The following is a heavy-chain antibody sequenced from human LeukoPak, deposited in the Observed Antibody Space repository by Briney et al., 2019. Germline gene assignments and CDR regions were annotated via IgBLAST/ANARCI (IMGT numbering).Heavy chain of an antibody. D-gene: IGHD3-10*01. CDR2: ISSDGSSI. V-gene: IGHV3-74*01. Sequence: GGSLRLSCAASGFTFSSYWMHWVRQAPGKGLVWVSRISSDGSSISYADSVKGRFTISRDNAKNTLYLQMNSLRAEDTAVYYCARIPGGSGSQFDYWGQGTLVTVSS. J-gene: IGHJ4*02. CDR3: ARIPGGSGSQFDY. CDR1: GFTFSSYW.